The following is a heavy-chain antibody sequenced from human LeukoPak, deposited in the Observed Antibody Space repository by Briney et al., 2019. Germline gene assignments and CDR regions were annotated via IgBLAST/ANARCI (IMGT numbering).Heavy chain of an antibody. CDR3: AREVHYYSYYMDV. CDR2: IYYSGNT. CDR1: GGSFSTYY. Sequence: SEALSLTCTVSGGSFSTYYWSWIRQPPGKGLEWIGYIYYSGNTNYNPSLKSRVTISVDTSKNQFSLKLNSVTAADTAVYYCAREVHYYSYYMDVWGKGTTVTVSS. J-gene: IGHJ6*03. V-gene: IGHV4-59*01.